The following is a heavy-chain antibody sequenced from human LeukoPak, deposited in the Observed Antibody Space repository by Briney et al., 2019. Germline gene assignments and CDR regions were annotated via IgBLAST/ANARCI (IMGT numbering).Heavy chain of an antibody. CDR3: ARYRTTGWFDP. CDR1: GFTFSSYS. Sequence: MSGGSLRLSCAASGFTFSSYSMNWVRQAPGKGLEWVSSISSSSSYIYYADSVKGRFTISRDNSKNTLYLQMNSLRAEDTAVYYCARYRTTGWFDPRGQGTLVTVSS. D-gene: IGHD1-7*01. CDR2: ISSSSSYI. J-gene: IGHJ5*02. V-gene: IGHV3-21*01.